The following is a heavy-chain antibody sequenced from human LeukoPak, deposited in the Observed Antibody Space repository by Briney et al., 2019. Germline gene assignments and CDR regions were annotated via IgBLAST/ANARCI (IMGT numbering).Heavy chain of an antibody. CDR2: ISGSGDKI. CDR3: AKLSGDIPPS. V-gene: IGHV3-23*01. J-gene: IGHJ5*02. D-gene: IGHD3-9*01. CDR1: GFTFSSYG. Sequence: HPGGSLRLSCAVSGFTFSSYGMSWVRQAPGKGLEWVSSISGSGDKIYQADSMKGRFTISRDNSKDTVFLQLSSLRADDTAVYFCAKLSGDIPPSWGQGTLVTVSS.